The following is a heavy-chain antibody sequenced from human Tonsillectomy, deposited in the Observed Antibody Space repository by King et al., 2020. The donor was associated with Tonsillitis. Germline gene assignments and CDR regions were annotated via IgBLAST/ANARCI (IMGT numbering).Heavy chain of an antibody. CDR1: GGSFSGYY. Sequence: VQLQQWGAGLLKPSETLSLTCAVYGGSFSGYYWSWIRQPPGKGLEWIGEINHSGSTNYNPSLKSRVTISVDTSKNQFSLKLSSVTAADTAVYYCARRNGDYSDYWGQGTLVTVSS. J-gene: IGHJ4*02. D-gene: IGHD4-17*01. CDR2: INHSGST. CDR3: ARRNGDYSDY. V-gene: IGHV4-34*01.